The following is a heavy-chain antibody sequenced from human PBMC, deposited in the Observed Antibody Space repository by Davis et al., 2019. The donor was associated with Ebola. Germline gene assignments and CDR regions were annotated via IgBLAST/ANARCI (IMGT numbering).Heavy chain of an antibody. Sequence: ASVKVSCKASGYTVTRYAMQWVRQAPGQGLEWMGWIDAGNGNTKYSQKFQGRVTITTDTSASTVYLDLTSLRSDDTAVFYCARASFGYNSGWYADYWGPGSLVTVSS. CDR2: IDAGNGNT. CDR1: GYTVTRYA. D-gene: IGHD6-19*01. J-gene: IGHJ4*02. CDR3: ARASFGYNSGWYADY. V-gene: IGHV1-3*01.